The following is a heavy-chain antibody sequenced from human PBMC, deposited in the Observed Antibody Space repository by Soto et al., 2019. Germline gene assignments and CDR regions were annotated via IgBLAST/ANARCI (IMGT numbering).Heavy chain of an antibody. CDR3: GRVVEGATRHTDFDS. D-gene: IGHD2-15*01. CDR2: VYYSGGA. J-gene: IGHJ4*02. Sequence: SETLSLTCAVSGGSIHNSHSFWGWIRQPPGKGLEFIGSVYYSGGAYYNPSLESRVTVSVDPSKNQFSLRLNSVTATDTAVYYCGRVVEGATRHTDFDSCGQGTLVTVSS. CDR1: GGSIHNSHSF. V-gene: IGHV4-39*01.